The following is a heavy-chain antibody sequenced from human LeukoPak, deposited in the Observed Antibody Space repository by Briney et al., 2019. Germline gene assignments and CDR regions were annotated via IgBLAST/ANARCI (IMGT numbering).Heavy chain of an antibody. V-gene: IGHV4-30-2*01. CDR2: IYHSGST. Sequence: SETLSLTCTVSGGSISSGGYYWSWIRQPPGKGLEWIGYIYHSGSTYYNPSLKSRVTISVDRSKNQFSLKLSSVTAADTAVYYCARGGDYTYFDYWGQGTLVTVSS. CDR3: ARGGDYTYFDY. CDR1: GGSISSGGYY. D-gene: IGHD4-11*01. J-gene: IGHJ4*02.